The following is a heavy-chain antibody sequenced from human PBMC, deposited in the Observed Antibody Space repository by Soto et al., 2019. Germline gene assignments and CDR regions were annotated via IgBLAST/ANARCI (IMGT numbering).Heavy chain of an antibody. CDR2: IIPIFGTA. Sequence: QVQLVQSGAEVKKPGSSVKVSCKGSGGTFSSYAISWVRQAPGQGLEWMGGIIPIFGTANSAQKFQGRVTITADESTSTAYMELSSLRSEDTAVYYCASISPGHPHCYFDLWGRGTRVTVSS. CDR3: ASISPGHPHCYFDL. CDR1: GGTFSSYA. D-gene: IGHD2-21*01. V-gene: IGHV1-69*12. J-gene: IGHJ2*01.